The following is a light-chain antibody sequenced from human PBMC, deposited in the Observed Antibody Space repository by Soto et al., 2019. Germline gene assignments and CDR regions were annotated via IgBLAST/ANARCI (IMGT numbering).Light chain of an antibody. CDR3: TSYAGSDNYVV. CDR2: EVG. V-gene: IGLV2-8*01. CDR1: SSDIGAYNY. Sequence: QSALTQPPSASGSPGQSVTISCTGTSSDIGAYNYVAWYQQHPGKAPTLMMFEVGKRPSGVPDRFSGSKSGNTASLTVSGLQADDEAQYYCTSYAGSDNYVVFGGGTKLTVL. J-gene: IGLJ2*01.